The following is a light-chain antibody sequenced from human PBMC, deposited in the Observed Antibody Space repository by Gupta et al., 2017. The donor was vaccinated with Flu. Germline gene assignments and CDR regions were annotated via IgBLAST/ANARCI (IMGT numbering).Light chain of an antibody. CDR2: GAS. CDR3: QQDGSSPYT. Sequence: EIVLTQSPGTLSFSPGERATLSCRASQSVSSSYLAWYQQKPGQAPRLLIYGASSRANGIPDRFSGSGSGTEFTLTISRREPEDFAVYYCQQDGSSPYTFGQGTKMEIK. CDR1: QSVSSSY. J-gene: IGKJ2*01. V-gene: IGKV3-20*01.